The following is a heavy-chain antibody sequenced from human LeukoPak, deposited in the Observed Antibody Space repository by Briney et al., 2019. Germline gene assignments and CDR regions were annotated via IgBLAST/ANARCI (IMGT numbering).Heavy chain of an antibody. CDR1: GFTFSNYW. J-gene: IGHJ6*03. CDR2: IYLDGSRA. V-gene: IGHV3-7*01. D-gene: IGHD3-10*01. Sequence: GGSLRLSCAVSGFTFSNYWMSWARQSPGKGLEWVANIYLDGSRAYYVDSVKGRFTISRDNAKNSLFLQMNSLSAEDTAVYYCASSSGSPYYYYYYMDVWGKGTTVTISS. CDR3: ASSSGSPYYYYYYMDV.